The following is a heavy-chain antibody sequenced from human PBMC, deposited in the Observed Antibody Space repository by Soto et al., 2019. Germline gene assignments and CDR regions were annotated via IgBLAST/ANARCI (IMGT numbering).Heavy chain of an antibody. Sequence: PSETLSLTCTVSGDSVSSNSYYWSWIRQSPGKGLEWIGYISYSGSTNYDPSLKSRVTISVDTSKNQFSLKLTSVTAADTAVYYCARAPTLTLGFCLVGSCYTRLDYVDSWGQGILVTVSS. CDR3: ARAPTLTLGFCLVGSCYTRLDYVDS. V-gene: IGHV4-61*01. CDR1: GDSVSSNSYY. CDR2: ISYSGST. J-gene: IGHJ4*02. D-gene: IGHD2-15*01.